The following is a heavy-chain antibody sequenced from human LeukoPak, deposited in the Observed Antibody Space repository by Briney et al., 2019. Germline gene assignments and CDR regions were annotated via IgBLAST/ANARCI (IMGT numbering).Heavy chain of an antibody. J-gene: IGHJ4*02. CDR2: ISYDGSNK. CDR3: AKHLYSGSRTPHY. CDR1: GFTFSSYA. Sequence: GGSLRLSCAASGFTFSSYAMHWVRQAPGKGLEWVAVISYDGSNKYYADSVKGRFTISRDNSKNTLYLQMNSLRDAATAVYNCAKHLYSGSRTPHYWGQGTLVTVSS. V-gene: IGHV3-30*18. D-gene: IGHD1-26*01.